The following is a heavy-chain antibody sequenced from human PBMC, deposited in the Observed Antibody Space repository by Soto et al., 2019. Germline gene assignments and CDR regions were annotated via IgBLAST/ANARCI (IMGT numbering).Heavy chain of an antibody. CDR1: GGSFSDSY. V-gene: IGHV4-34*01. CDR2: ITSSGTT. Sequence: QVQLQQWGAGLLKPSETLSLTCAVFGGSFSDSYWSWIRQSPGKGLEWIGEITSSGTTYYNPSLKSRFTISGETPKNQFSREVRSVTAADTAVYYCARGRPAIATRWFDSWGQGTLVTVSS. CDR3: ARGRPAIATRWFDS. D-gene: IGHD1-1*01. J-gene: IGHJ5*01.